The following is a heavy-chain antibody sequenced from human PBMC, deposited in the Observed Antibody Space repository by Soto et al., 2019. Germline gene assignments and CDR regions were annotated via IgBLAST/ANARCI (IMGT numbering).Heavy chain of an antibody. J-gene: IGHJ5*02. V-gene: IGHV4-61*01. Sequence: SETLSLTCTVSGGSVSSGSYYWSWIRQPPGKGLEWIGYIYYSGSTNYNPSLKSRVTISVDTSKNQFSLKLSSVTAAETAVYYCARNLYDFWSGYYQTNWFDTWGQGTLVTVSS. D-gene: IGHD3-3*01. CDR2: IYYSGST. CDR1: GGSVSSGSYY. CDR3: ARNLYDFWSGYYQTNWFDT.